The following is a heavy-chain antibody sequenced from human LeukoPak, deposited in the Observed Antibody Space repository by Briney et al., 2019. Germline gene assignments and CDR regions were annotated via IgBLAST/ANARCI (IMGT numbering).Heavy chain of an antibody. J-gene: IGHJ4*02. CDR3: ARATYYYDSSGYYVWYYFDY. CDR1: GYTFTSYA. Sequence: ASVKVSCKASGYTFTSYAISWVRQAPGQGLEWMGGIIPIFGTANYAQKFQGRVTITADESTSTAYMELSSLRSEDTAVYYCARATYYYDSSGYYVWYYFDYWGQGTLVTVSS. D-gene: IGHD3-22*01. V-gene: IGHV1-69*13. CDR2: IIPIFGTA.